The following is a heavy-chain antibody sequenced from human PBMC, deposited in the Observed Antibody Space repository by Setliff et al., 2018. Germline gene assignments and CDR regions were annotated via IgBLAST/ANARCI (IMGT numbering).Heavy chain of an antibody. Sequence: ASVKVSCKASGGTFSSYAISWVRQAPGQGLEWMGGIIPIFGTANYAQKFQGRVTITADESTSTAYMELSSLRSEDTAVYYCVRALGATITHFDYWGQGTLVTVSS. CDR1: GGTFSSYA. CDR2: IIPIFGTA. J-gene: IGHJ4*02. CDR3: VRALGATITHFDY. D-gene: IGHD1-26*01. V-gene: IGHV1-69*13.